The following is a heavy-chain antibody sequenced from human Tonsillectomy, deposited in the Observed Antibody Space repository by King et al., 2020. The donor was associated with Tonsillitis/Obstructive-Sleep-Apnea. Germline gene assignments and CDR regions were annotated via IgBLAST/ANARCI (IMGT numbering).Heavy chain of an antibody. CDR2: ISYDGSDK. J-gene: IGHJ4*02. Sequence: VQLVESGGGVVQPGRSLRLSCAASGFTFSNYAMHWVRQAPGKGLEWVSVISYDGSDKWFADSVRGRFTTSRDNSKNTLYLQLDSLRTEDTAVYYCGGHKCATIPVATLDYWGQGTLVTVSS. V-gene: IGHV3-30*01. CDR1: GFTFSNYA. D-gene: IGHD6-19*01. CDR3: GGHKCATIPVATLDY.